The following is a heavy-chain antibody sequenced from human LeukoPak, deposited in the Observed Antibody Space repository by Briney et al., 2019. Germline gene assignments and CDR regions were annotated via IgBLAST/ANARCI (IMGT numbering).Heavy chain of an antibody. D-gene: IGHD2-21*02. Sequence: PSETLSLTCTVSGGSISCYYWSWIRQPPGKGLEWIGYIYYSGSTNYNPSLKRRVTISVDTYKTQSSLKLRSVTAADTAVYYCARSYCGGDCYSFDYWGQGTLVTVSS. V-gene: IGHV4-59*01. CDR1: GGSISCYY. CDR3: ARSYCGGDCYSFDY. CDR2: IYYSGST. J-gene: IGHJ4*02.